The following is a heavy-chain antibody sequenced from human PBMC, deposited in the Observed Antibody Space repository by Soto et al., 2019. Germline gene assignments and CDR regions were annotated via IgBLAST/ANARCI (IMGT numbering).Heavy chain of an antibody. J-gene: IGHJ5*02. V-gene: IGHV1-18*01. CDR3: AGDEGYKWNDGGWFDT. CDR1: GYTFTSYG. CDR2: ISGYNGNT. D-gene: IGHD1-1*01. Sequence: QVQLVQSGAEVKKPGASVKVSCKSSGYTFTSYGISWVRQAPGQGLEWMGWISGYNGNTNYAQKLQGRGTMTTDTCTRAAYMALMSLSSAARAVYSCAGDEGYKWNDGGWFDTWGQGTLVTVSS.